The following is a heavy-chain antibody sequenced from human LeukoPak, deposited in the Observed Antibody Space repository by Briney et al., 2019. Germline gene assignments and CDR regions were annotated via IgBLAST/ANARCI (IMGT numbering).Heavy chain of an antibody. CDR3: AKDPQQGYYGSGSYYQDY. J-gene: IGHJ4*02. CDR1: GFTFSNYW. D-gene: IGHD3-10*01. V-gene: IGHV3-7*05. CDR2: IKQDGSEK. Sequence: GGSLRLSCAASGFTFSNYWMSWVRQAPGKGLEWVANIKQDGSEKYYADSVKGRFTISRDNSKNTLYLQMDSLRAEDAAVYYCAKDPQQGYYGSGSYYQDYWGQGTLVTVSS.